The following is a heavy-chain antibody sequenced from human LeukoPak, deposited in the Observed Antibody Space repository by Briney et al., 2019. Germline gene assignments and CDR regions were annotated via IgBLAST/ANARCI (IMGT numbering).Heavy chain of an antibody. D-gene: IGHD1-7*01. V-gene: IGHV1-2*02. J-gene: IGHJ5*02. CDR1: GYTFTSYY. CDR3: ARDGNWNYAGWFDP. Sequence: ASVKVSCKASGYTFTSYYMHWVRQAPGQGLEWMGWINPNSGGTNYAQKFQGRVTMTRDTSISTAYMELSRLRSDDTAVYYCARDGNWNYAGWFDPWGQGTLVTVSS. CDR2: INPNSGGT.